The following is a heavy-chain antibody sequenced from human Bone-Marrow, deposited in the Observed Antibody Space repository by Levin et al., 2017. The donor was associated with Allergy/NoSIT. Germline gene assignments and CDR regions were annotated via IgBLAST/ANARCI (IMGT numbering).Heavy chain of an antibody. CDR1: GFSFRNNA. J-gene: IGHJ4*02. CDR2: ISTTGETT. D-gene: IGHD3-3*01. Sequence: GGSLRLSCTVSGFSFRNNAMNWVRQSPGKGLEWVSAISTTGETTYYADSVRGRFTISRDNSKDTLYLQMNSLRVEDTAVYYCAKGSWYGYYVFEDWGQGTLVTVSS. V-gene: IGHV3-23*01. CDR3: AKGSWYGYYVFED.